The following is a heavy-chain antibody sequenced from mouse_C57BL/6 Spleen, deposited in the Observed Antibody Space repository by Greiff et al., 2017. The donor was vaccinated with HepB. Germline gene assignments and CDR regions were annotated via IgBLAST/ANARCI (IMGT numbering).Heavy chain of an antibody. Sequence: EVQLQQSGPGLVKPSQSLSLTCSVPGYSITSGYYWNWIRQFPGNKLEWMGYISYDGSNNYNPSLKNRISITRDTSKNQFFLKLNSVTTEDTATYYCAREGHWGQGTLVTVSA. CDR3: AREGH. J-gene: IGHJ3*01. CDR2: ISYDGSN. CDR1: GYSITSGYY. V-gene: IGHV3-6*01.